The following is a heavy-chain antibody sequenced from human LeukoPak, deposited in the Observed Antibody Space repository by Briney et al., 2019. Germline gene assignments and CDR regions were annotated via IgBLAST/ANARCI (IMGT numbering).Heavy chain of an antibody. J-gene: IGHJ6*03. CDR3: AREYSSSKHYYYYYYMDV. CDR1: GGTFSSYA. V-gene: IGHV1-69*13. CDR2: IIPTFGTA. D-gene: IGHD6-6*01. Sequence: SVKVSCKASGGTFSSYAISWVRQAPGQGLEWMGGIIPTFGTANYAQKFQGRVTITADESTSTAYMELSSLRSEDTAVYYCAREYSSSKHYYYYYYMDVWGKGTTVTVS.